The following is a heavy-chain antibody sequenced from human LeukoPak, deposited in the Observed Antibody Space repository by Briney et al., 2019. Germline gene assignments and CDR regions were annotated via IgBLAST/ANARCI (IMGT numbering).Heavy chain of an antibody. V-gene: IGHV1-8*03. CDR1: GYTFTSYD. CDR2: MNPNSGNT. D-gene: IGHD3-3*01. Sequence: ASVKVSCKASGYTFTSYDINWVRQATGQGLEWMGWMNPNSGNTGYAQKFQGRVTITRNTSISTAYMELSSLRSEDTAVYYCARVTYYDFWSGYSNNWFDPWGQGTLVTVSS. J-gene: IGHJ5*02. CDR3: ARVTYYDFWSGYSNNWFDP.